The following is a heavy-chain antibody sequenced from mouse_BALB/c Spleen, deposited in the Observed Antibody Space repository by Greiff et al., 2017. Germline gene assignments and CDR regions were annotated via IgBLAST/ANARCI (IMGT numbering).Heavy chain of an antibody. CDR3: ARGGPWFAY. Sequence: EVQLQQSGPELVKPGASVKISCKASGYSFTGYNMNWVKQSHGKSLEWIGNIDPYSGGTSYNQKFKGKATLTVDKSSSTAYMQLKSLTSEDSAVYDCARGGPWFAYWGQGTLVTVSA. CDR1: GYSFTGYN. CDR2: IDPYSGGT. J-gene: IGHJ3*01. V-gene: IGHV1S135*01.